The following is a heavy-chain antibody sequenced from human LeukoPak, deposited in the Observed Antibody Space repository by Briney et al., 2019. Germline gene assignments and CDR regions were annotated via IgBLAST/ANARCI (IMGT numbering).Heavy chain of an antibody. D-gene: IGHD3/OR15-3a*01. CDR1: GFTFSDYY. J-gene: IGHJ6*03. CDR3: ARAQWTAFDYYYYMDV. Sequence: GGSLRLSCAASGFTFSDYYMTWVRQAPGKGLEWVANIKVDGSEKYYVDAVKGRFTISRDNAKDSLYLQMNGLRAEDTAIYYCARAQWTAFDYYYYMDVWGKGTTVTVSS. V-gene: IGHV3-7*01. CDR2: IKVDGSEK.